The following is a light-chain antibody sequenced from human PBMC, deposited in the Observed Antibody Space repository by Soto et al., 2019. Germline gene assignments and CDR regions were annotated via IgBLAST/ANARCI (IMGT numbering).Light chain of an antibody. Sequence: DIQMTQSPSSLSASVGDRVTITCRASQDIRSDLGWYHQKPGKPPKRLIYAASSLQSGVPSRFSGSGSGTECTLTSSRLQPEDFAIYYWQQHNSSPTTVGGGTKVEIK. CDR3: QQHNSSPTT. V-gene: IGKV1-17*01. J-gene: IGKJ4*01. CDR1: QDIRSD. CDR2: AAS.